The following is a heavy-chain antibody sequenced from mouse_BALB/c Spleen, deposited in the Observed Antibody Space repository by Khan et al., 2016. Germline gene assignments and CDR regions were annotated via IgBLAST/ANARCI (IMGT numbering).Heavy chain of an antibody. Sequence: EVELVESGGGLVKPGGSLKLSCAASGFAFSSYDMSWVRQTPEKRLEWVAYISSGGGSTYYPDTVKGRFTRSSDNAKNTLYLQMSSLKSEDTAMYHCASRNDYFDYWGQGTTLTVSS. V-gene: IGHV5-12-1*01. CDR2: ISSGGGST. CDR3: ASRNDYFDY. J-gene: IGHJ2*01. CDR1: GFAFSSYD.